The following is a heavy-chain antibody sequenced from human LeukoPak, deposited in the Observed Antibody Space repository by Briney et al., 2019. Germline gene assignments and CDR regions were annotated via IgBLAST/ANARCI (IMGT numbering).Heavy chain of an antibody. CDR1: GGSFSGYY. Sequence: SETLSLTCAVYGGSFSGYYWSWIRQPPGKGLEWIGEINHSGSTNYNPSLKSRVTISVDTSKNQFSLKLSSVTAADTAVYYCARDWGPAEGFDYWGQGTLVTVSS. CDR3: ARDWGPAEGFDY. V-gene: IGHV4-34*01. CDR2: INHSGST. J-gene: IGHJ4*02. D-gene: IGHD7-27*01.